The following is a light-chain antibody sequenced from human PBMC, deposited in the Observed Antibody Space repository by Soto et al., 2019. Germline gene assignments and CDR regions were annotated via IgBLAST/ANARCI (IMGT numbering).Light chain of an antibody. CDR1: SSDVSGYNY. CDR3: ISYASIHTYV. V-gene: IGLV2-14*01. Sequence: LXQYCNMSGSTAQFITILKNGTSSDVSGYNYVSWYQQHPGKAPKLMIYDFSNRPSGVSNRFSGSKSGNTASLTISGLQAEDEADYYCISYASIHTYVFGTGTKVTV. J-gene: IGLJ1*01. CDR2: DFS.